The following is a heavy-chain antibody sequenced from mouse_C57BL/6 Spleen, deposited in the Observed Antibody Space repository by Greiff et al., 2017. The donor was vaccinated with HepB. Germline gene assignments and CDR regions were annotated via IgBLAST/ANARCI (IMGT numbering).Heavy chain of an antibody. D-gene: IGHD3-2*02. V-gene: IGHV5-4*03. J-gene: IGHJ2*01. CDR3: ARVNSGYGYFDY. Sequence: EVMLVESGGGLVKPGGSLKLSCAASGFTFSSYAMSWVRQTPEKRLEWVATISDGGSYTYYPDNVKGRFTISRDNAKNNLYLQMSHLKSEDTAMYYCARVNSGYGYFDYWGQGTTLTVSS. CDR2: ISDGGSYT. CDR1: GFTFSSYA.